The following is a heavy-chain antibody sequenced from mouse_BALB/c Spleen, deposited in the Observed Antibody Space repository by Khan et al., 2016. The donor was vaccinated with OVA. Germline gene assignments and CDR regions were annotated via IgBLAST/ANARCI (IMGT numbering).Heavy chain of an antibody. D-gene: IGHD2-1*01. CDR2: INPSTGGT. Sequence: QVQLKQSGAELVKPGASVRLSCKASGYTFTSYYLYWVKQRPGHGLEWIGDINPSTGGTNFNEKFKSKATLTADKSSSTAYMQLSSLTSEDSAVYCGRRSGYGTFAYWGQGTLVTVS. CDR3: RRSGYGTFAY. J-gene: IGHJ3*01. V-gene: IGHV1S81*02. CDR1: GYTFTSYY.